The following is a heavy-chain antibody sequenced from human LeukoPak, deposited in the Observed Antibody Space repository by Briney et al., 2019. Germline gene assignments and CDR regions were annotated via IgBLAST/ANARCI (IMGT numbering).Heavy chain of an antibody. J-gene: IGHJ5*02. CDR1: GGSISSYY. Sequence: SETLSLTCTVSGGSISSYYWSWIRQPPGKGLEWIGYIYYSGSTNYNPSLKSRVTISVDTSKNQFSLKLSSVTAADTAVYYCARARSSGWYEGFDPWGQGTLVTVSS. V-gene: IGHV4-59*01. CDR3: ARARSSGWYEGFDP. D-gene: IGHD6-19*01. CDR2: IYYSGST.